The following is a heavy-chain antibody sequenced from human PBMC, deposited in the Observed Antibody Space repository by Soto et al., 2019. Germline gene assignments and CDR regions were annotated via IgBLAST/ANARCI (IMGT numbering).Heavy chain of an antibody. D-gene: IGHD4-17*01. J-gene: IGHJ2*01. CDR1: GFTFDDYA. CDR2: ISWNSGSI. Sequence: EVQLVESGGGLVQPGRSLRLSCAASGFTFDDYAMHWVRQAPGKGLEWVSGISWNSGSIGYADSVKGRFTISRDNAKNSLYLQMNSLRAEDTALYYCAKEGRGDYELSYWYFDLWGRGTLVTVSS. V-gene: IGHV3-9*01. CDR3: AKEGRGDYELSYWYFDL.